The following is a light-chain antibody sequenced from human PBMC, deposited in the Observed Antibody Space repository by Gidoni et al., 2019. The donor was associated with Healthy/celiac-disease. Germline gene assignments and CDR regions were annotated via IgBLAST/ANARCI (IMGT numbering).Light chain of an antibody. CDR1: QSISSY. V-gene: IGKV1-39*01. CDR3: QQSYSTPPWT. J-gene: IGKJ1*01. Sequence: DIQMTQSPASLSASVGDRVTITCRPSQSISSYLNWYQQKPGKDPKLLIYAASSLHSGVPSRFSGSGSETDFTLTFSSLQPEDFATYYCQQSYSTPPWTFGQGTKVEIK. CDR2: AAS.